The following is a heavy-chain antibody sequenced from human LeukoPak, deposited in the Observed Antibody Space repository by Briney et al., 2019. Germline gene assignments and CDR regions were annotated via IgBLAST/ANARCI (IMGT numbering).Heavy chain of an antibody. J-gene: IGHJ6*03. V-gene: IGHV3-30*18. D-gene: IGHD4-17*01. CDR2: ISYDVTNK. Sequence: PGGSLRLSCAASGFTFSSYGMHWVRQAPGKGLEWVAVISYDVTNKYYAESVKGRFTISRDNSKNTLYLQMNSLRAEDTAVYYCAKPSRAYGDLYYYYYMDVWGKGTTVTVSS. CDR1: GFTFSSYG. CDR3: AKPSRAYGDLYYYYYMDV.